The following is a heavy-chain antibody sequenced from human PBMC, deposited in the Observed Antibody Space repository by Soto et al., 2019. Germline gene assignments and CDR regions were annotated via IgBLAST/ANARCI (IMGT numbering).Heavy chain of an antibody. CDR3: ARGGGSIAARIRWFDP. Sequence: PSETLSLTCAVYGGSFSGYYWSWIRQPPGKGLEWIGEINHSGSTNYNPSLKSRVTISVDTSKNQFSLKLSSVTAADTAVYYCARGGGSIAARIRWFDPWGQGTLVNVSS. D-gene: IGHD6-6*01. V-gene: IGHV4-34*01. CDR2: INHSGST. CDR1: GGSFSGYY. J-gene: IGHJ5*02.